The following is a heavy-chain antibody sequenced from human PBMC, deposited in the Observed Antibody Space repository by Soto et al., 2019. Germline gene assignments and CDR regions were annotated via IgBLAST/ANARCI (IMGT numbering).Heavy chain of an antibody. J-gene: IGHJ4*02. CDR2: ISGSGGST. D-gene: IGHD6-19*01. Sequence: QPGGSLRLSCAASGFTFSSYAMSWVRQAPGKGLEWVSAISGSGGSTYYADSVKGRFTISRDNSKNTLYLQMNSLRAEDTAVYYCANNGEYSSAYYFDYWGQGTLVTVSS. CDR3: ANNGEYSSAYYFDY. CDR1: GFTFSSYA. V-gene: IGHV3-23*01.